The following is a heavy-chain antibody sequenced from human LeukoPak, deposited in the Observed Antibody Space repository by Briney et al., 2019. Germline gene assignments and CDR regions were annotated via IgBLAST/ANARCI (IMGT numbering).Heavy chain of an antibody. CDR2: IIPILGIA. Sequence: SVKVSCEASGGTFSSYAISWVRQAPGHGLEWMGRIIPILGIANYAQKFQGRVTITADKSTSTAYMELSSLRSEDTAVYYCASVLSGIAVAGSFDPWGQGTLVTVSS. CDR1: GGTFSSYA. V-gene: IGHV1-69*04. CDR3: ASVLSGIAVAGSFDP. D-gene: IGHD6-19*01. J-gene: IGHJ5*02.